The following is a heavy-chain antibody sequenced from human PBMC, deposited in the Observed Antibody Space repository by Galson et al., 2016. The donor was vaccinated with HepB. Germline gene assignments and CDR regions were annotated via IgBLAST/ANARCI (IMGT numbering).Heavy chain of an antibody. CDR3: AREGGSLTYFDY. V-gene: IGHV3-7*01. J-gene: IGHJ4*02. D-gene: IGHD1-26*01. CDR1: TFTFSNYW. CDR2: IKPDGSEK. Sequence: SLRLSCADSTFTFSNYWMTWVRQAPGKGLEWVANIKPDGSEKYYVDSVKGRFTISRDNAKNSLYLQMNSLRAEDTAAYYCAREGGSLTYFDYWGQGTLVTVSS.